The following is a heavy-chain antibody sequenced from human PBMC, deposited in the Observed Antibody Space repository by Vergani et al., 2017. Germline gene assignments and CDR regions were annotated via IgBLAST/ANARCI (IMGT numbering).Heavy chain of an antibody. CDR3: ARAPVEMATIGPFDY. J-gene: IGHJ4*02. Sequence: QVQLVQSGAEVKKPGSSVKVSCKASGGTFSSYAISWVRQAPGQGLEWMGGSIPIFGTANYAQKFQGRVTITADESTSTAYMELSSLRSEDTAVEYCARAPVEMATIGPFDYWGQGTLVTVSS. D-gene: IGHD5-24*01. CDR1: GGTFSSYA. CDR2: SIPIFGTA. V-gene: IGHV1-69*01.